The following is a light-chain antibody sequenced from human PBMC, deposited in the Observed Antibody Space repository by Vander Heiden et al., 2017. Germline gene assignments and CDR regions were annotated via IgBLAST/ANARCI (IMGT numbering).Light chain of an antibody. J-gene: IGKJ5*01. CDR1: QSLRQSNGYNY. V-gene: IGKV2-28*01. Sequence: DLVMTQSPLPLPVTPGEPAPIYCRSSQSLRQSNGYNYLDWDLQKPGQSPQLLIYLGSNRASGVPDRFSGSGSGTDFTLKISRVEAEDVGVHYCMQALQTPTFGQGTRLEIK. CDR2: LGS. CDR3: MQALQTPT.